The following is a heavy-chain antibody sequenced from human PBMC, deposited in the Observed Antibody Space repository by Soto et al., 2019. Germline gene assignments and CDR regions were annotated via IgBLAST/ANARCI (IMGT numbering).Heavy chain of an antibody. V-gene: IGHV1-69*13. Sequence: ASVKVSCKASGGTFSSYAISWVRQAPGQGLEWMGGIIPIFGTANYAQKFQGRVTITADESTSTAYMELSSLRSEDTAVYYCARESPGIAAAGTHYGMDVWGQGTTVTVSS. J-gene: IGHJ6*02. CDR2: IIPIFGTA. CDR3: ARESPGIAAAGTHYGMDV. CDR1: GGTFSSYA. D-gene: IGHD6-13*01.